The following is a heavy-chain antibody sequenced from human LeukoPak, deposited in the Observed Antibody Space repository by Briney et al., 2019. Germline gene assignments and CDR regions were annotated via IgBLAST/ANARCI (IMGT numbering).Heavy chain of an antibody. D-gene: IGHD3-22*01. CDR1: GGTFSSYA. J-gene: IGHJ4*02. CDR3: ARVTHSNYDSSGYYYFDY. V-gene: IGHV1-69*13. Sequence: GASVKVSCKASGGTFSSYAISWVRQAPGQGLEWMGGIIPIFGTANYAQKFQGRVTITADESTSTAYMELSSLRSEDTAVYYCARVTHSNYDSSGYYYFDYWGQGTLVTVSS. CDR2: IIPIFGTA.